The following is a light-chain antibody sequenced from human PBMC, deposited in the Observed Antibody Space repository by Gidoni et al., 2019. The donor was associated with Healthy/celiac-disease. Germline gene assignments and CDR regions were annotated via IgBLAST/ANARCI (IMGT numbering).Light chain of an antibody. Sequence: EIVLTQSPATLSLSPGERATLSCRASLSVSSYLAWYQQKPCQAPRLLIYDASNRATGIPARCRGSGSGTDFTLTISSLEPEDFAVYYCQQRSNWPYTFGQGTKLEIK. CDR1: LSVSSY. CDR3: QQRSNWPYT. CDR2: DAS. J-gene: IGKJ2*01. V-gene: IGKV3-11*01.